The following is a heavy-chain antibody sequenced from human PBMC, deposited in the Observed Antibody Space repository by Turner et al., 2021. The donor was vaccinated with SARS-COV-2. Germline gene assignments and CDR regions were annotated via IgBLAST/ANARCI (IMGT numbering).Heavy chain of an antibody. CDR2: IIPILGMT. D-gene: IGHD3-3*01. CDR3: ARGPPGDDFWSGYRPNWFDP. CDR1: GGTFSTYA. V-gene: IGHV1-69*10. Sequence: QVQLVQSGAEVKKPGSSVTVSCKASGGTFSTYAISWVRQAPGQGLEWMGGIIPILGMTNYAQKFQGRVTITADKSTSTAYMELSSLRSEDTAVYYCARGPPGDDFWSGYRPNWFDPWGQGTLVTVSS. J-gene: IGHJ5*02.